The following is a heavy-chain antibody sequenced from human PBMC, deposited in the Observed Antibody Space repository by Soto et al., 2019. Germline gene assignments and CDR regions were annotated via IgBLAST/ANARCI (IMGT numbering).Heavy chain of an antibody. V-gene: IGHV3-74*01. Sequence: EVHLVESGGGLVQPGGSLRLSCAASAFTFSSYWMHWVRQAPGKGLVWVSRINSDESTTSYADSVKGRFTISRDNAKNTLYLQMNSLRAEDTAVYYCEVVIPRDYWGQGTLVTVSS. CDR3: EVVIPRDY. D-gene: IGHD2-21*01. CDR2: INSDESTT. J-gene: IGHJ4*02. CDR1: AFTFSSYW.